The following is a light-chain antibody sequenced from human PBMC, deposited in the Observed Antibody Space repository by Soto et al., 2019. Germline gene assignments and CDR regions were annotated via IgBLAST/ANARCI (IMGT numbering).Light chain of an antibody. CDR3: QQYNYWPRT. CDR1: QSVSSN. CDR2: GAS. V-gene: IGKV3-15*01. J-gene: IGKJ1*01. Sequence: EVVMTQSPATLSVSPGERATLSCRASQSVSSNLAWYQQTAGQTPRLLIYGASTRATGVPARFSGSGSGTEFTLTISSLQSEDFTVYYCQQYNYWPRTFGQGTKVEFK.